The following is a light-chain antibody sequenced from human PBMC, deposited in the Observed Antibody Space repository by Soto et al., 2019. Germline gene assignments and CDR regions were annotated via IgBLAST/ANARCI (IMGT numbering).Light chain of an antibody. V-gene: IGKV3-20*01. CDR2: GAS. CDR3: QHYGTSPPFT. CDR1: QSVASSS. J-gene: IGKJ2*01. Sequence: DIVLTQSPGTLSLSPGERATLSCRASQSVASSSLAWYQQTPGRAPRILIYGASSRATGIPVRFSGSGSGTDFTLTISRLEPEDFAVYYCQHYGTSPPFTFGQGTKLEIK.